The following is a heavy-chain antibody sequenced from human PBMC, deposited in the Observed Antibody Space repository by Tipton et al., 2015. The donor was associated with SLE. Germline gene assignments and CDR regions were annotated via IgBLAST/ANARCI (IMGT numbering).Heavy chain of an antibody. CDR3: ARGILEPGDY. D-gene: IGHD1-1*01. V-gene: IGHV4-59*12. CDR2: IYYNGHT. J-gene: IGHJ4*02. CDR1: GDSITSYY. Sequence: GLVKPSETLSLTCTVSGDSITSYYWNWIRQPPGKGLEWIGYIYYNGHTNYSPSLKSRVTISVDTSKNQFSLKLSSVTAADTAVYYCARGILEPGDYWGQGTLVTVSS.